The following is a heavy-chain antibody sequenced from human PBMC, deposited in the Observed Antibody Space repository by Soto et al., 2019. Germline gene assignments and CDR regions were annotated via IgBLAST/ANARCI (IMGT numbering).Heavy chain of an antibody. D-gene: IGHD3-16*01. CDR2: IYSGGST. V-gene: IGHV3-66*01. Sequence: QLVESGGALVQPGGSLRLSCAASGFTVSNNYMSWVRQAPGKGLEWVSLIYSGGSTKSADPVKGRFTISRDSSKNTVYLQMNSLRAEDTAVYYCAGGPNSNSWGFAWGQGTLVAVSS. CDR3: AGGPNSNSWGFA. J-gene: IGHJ5*02. CDR1: GFTVSNNY.